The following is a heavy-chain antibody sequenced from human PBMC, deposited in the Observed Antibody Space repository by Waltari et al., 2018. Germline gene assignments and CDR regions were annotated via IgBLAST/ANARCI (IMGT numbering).Heavy chain of an antibody. J-gene: IGHJ4*02. CDR2: INAGNGNT. Sequence: QVQLVQSGAEVKKPGASVKVSCKASGYTFTSYAMHWVRQAPGQRLEWMGWINAGNGNTKYSQKFQGRVTSTRDTSASTAYMELSSLRSEDTAVYYCARVVNWYNWNYGLGYWGQGTLVTVSS. V-gene: IGHV1-3*01. CDR1: GYTFTSYA. D-gene: IGHD1-7*01. CDR3: ARVVNWYNWNYGLGY.